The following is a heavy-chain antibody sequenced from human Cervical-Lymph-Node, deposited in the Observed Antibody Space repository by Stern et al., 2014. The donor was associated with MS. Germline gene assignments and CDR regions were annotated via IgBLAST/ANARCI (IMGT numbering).Heavy chain of an antibody. CDR3: ARGKDDYAQQVDY. V-gene: IGHV3-11*06. Sequence: VQLLESGGGLVKPGGSLRLSCAASAFTFSDYYMSWIRQAPGKGLEWVSYISSSSSHTNYADSVKGRFTISRDNAKNSVYLQMNSLRAEDTAVYYCARGKDDYAQQVDYWGQGTLVTVSS. J-gene: IGHJ4*02. CDR1: AFTFSDYY. D-gene: IGHD4-17*01. CDR2: ISSSSSHT.